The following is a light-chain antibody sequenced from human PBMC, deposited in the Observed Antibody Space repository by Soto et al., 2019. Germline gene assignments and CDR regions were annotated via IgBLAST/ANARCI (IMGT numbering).Light chain of an antibody. V-gene: IGKV3-15*01. CDR3: HQYNNGSTYT. CDR1: QSISSS. J-gene: IGKJ2*01. Sequence: EIVMTQSPATLSVSPGERATLSCRASQSISSSLAWYQQKPGQAPRLLIYGASTRATGIPARFSGSGSGTEVTLTSSRLQSEDFAVYYCHQYNNGSTYTFGQGTKLEIK. CDR2: GAS.